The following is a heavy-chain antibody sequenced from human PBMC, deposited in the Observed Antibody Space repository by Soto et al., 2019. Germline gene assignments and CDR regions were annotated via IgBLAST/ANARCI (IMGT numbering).Heavy chain of an antibody. D-gene: IGHD3-10*01. V-gene: IGHV4-30-4*01. J-gene: IGHJ5*02. CDR3: ARSNVNRKARYGSGSYDWFDP. CDR1: GGSISSGDYY. CDR2: IYYSGST. Sequence: SETLSLTCTVSGGSISSGDYYWSWIRQPPGKGLEWIGYIYYSGSTYYNPSLKSRVTISVDTSKNQFSLKLSSVTAADTAVYYCARSNVNRKARYGSGSYDWFDPWGQGTRVTVS.